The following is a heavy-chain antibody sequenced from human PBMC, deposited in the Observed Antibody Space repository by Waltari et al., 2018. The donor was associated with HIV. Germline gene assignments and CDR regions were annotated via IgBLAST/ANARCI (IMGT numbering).Heavy chain of an antibody. J-gene: IGHJ6*02. CDR2: INTNTGNP. V-gene: IGHV7-4-1*02. CDR1: GYTFTSYA. D-gene: IGHD6-19*01. CDR3: ARGDWGIAVATHYYYYGMDV. Sequence: QVQLVQSGSELKKPGASVKVSCKASGYTFTSYAMNWVRQAPGQGLEWMGWINTNTGNPTDSKGCTGRFVFSLDTSVSTAYLQISSLKAEDTAVYYCARGDWGIAVATHYYYYGMDVWGQGTTVTVSS.